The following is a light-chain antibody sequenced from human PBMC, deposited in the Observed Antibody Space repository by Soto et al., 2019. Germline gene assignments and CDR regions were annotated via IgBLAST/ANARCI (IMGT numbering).Light chain of an antibody. CDR3: SSYTTASPRE. Sequence: QSVLTQPASVSGSPGQSINISCTGSSRDVGTYKYVSWYQQHPGKAPKLIIFEVSHRPSGVSDRFSGSKSGNTASLTISGLQAEDEADYSCSSYTTASPREFGGGTKVTVL. J-gene: IGLJ2*01. CDR2: EVS. CDR1: SRDVGTYKY. V-gene: IGLV2-14*01.